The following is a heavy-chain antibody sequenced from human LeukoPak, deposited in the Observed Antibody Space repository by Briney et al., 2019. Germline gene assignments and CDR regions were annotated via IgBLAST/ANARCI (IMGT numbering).Heavy chain of an antibody. Sequence: ASVKVSCKASGYTFTGYYMHWVRQAPGQGLEWVGWINPNTGATKYAEKFQGRVTMTGDTSISTGYMELSSLRSDDTAVYFCARKYDILTGYDNWFDPWGQGTLVTVSS. D-gene: IGHD3-9*01. V-gene: IGHV1-2*02. CDR3: ARKYDILTGYDNWFDP. J-gene: IGHJ5*02. CDR1: GYTFTGYY. CDR2: INPNTGAT.